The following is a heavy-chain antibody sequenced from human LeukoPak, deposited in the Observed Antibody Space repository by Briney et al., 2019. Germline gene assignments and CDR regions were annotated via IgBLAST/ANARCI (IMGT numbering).Heavy chain of an antibody. V-gene: IGHV3-7*03. J-gene: IGHJ6*02. CDR3: ARYSGSYGVNYYYYYGMDV. D-gene: IGHD1-26*01. CDR1: GFTFSSYW. CDR2: IKQDGSEK. Sequence: GGSLSLSCAASGFTFSSYWMSWVRQAPGKGLEWVANIKQDGSEKYYVDSVKGRFTISRDNAKNALYLQMNSLRAEDTAVYYCARYSGSYGVNYYYYYGMDVWGQGTTVTVSS.